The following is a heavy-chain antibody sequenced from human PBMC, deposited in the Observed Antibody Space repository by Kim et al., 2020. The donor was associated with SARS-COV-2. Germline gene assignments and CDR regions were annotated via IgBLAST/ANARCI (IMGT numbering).Heavy chain of an antibody. CDR3: AKDLTPNWFDP. CDR2: T. J-gene: IGHJ5*02. Sequence: TYYADSVKGRFTISRDNSKNTLYLQMNSLRAEDTAVYYCAKDLTPNWFDPWGQGTLVTVSS. V-gene: IGHV3-23*01.